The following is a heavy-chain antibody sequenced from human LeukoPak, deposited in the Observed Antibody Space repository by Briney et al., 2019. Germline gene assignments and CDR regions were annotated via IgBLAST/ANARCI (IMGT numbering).Heavy chain of an antibody. Sequence: PGGSLRLSCAASGVAFSSSWMSWVRQAPGKGLEWVATIKQDGSETYYVDFLKGRFSISRDNAKNSLYLQMNSLGADDTAVYYCARGLSGFLDYWGQGTLVTVSS. J-gene: IGHJ4*02. V-gene: IGHV3-7*05. D-gene: IGHD3-22*01. CDR3: ARGLSGFLDY. CDR1: GVAFSSSW. CDR2: IKQDGSET.